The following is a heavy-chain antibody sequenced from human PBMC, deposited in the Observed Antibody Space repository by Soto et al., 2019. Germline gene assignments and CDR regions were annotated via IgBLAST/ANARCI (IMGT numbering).Heavy chain of an antibody. Sequence: SETLSLTCTVSGGSISSSSYYWGWIRQPPGKGLEWIGSIYYSGSTYYNPSLKSRVTISVDTSKNQFSLKLSSVTAADTAVYYCARHRTPHLLFGVFQDTNWFDLRCKGTRVTVSS. J-gene: IGHJ5*02. CDR1: GGSISSSSYY. D-gene: IGHD3-10*02. CDR3: ARHRTPHLLFGVFQDTNWFDL. CDR2: IYYSGST. V-gene: IGHV4-39*01.